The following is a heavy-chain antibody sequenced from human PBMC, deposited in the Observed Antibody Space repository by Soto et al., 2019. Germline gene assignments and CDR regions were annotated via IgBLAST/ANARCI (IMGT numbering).Heavy chain of an antibody. CDR3: AKLVVVPAARGVGAFDI. D-gene: IGHD2-2*01. CDR1: GFTFSSYG. J-gene: IGHJ3*02. CDR2: ISYDGSNK. Sequence: GGSLRLSCAAPGFTFSSYGMHWVRQAPGKGLEWVAVISYDGSNKYYADSVKGRFTISRDNSKNTLYLQMNSLRAEDTAVYYCAKLVVVPAARGVGAFDIWGQGTMVTVSS. V-gene: IGHV3-30*18.